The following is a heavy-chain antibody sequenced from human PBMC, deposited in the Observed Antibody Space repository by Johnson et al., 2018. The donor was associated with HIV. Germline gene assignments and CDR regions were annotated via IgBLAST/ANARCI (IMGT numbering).Heavy chain of an antibody. D-gene: IGHD4-17*01. J-gene: IGHJ3*02. CDR3: ARLRGAFDI. Sequence: QVHLVESGGGVVQPGRSLRLSCAASGFTFSSYGMYWVRQAPGKGLEWVALISYDGSNKKKADSVKGRFTISRDNSKNTVYLQMNSLRSDDTAVYYCARLRGAFDIWGQGTMVTVSS. V-gene: IGHV3-30*03. CDR2: ISYDGSNK. CDR1: GFTFSSYG.